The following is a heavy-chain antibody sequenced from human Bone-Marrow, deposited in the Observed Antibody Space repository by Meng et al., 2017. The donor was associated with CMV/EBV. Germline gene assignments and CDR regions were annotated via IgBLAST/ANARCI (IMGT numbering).Heavy chain of an antibody. D-gene: IGHD2-2*01. J-gene: IGHJ4*02. V-gene: IGHV3-48*03. Sequence: GGSLRLSCAASGFTFSSYEMNWVRQAPGKGLEWVSYISSSGSTIYYADSVKGRFTISRDNAKNSLYLQMNSLRAEDTAVYYCARGFYCSSTGCYRYFDYWGQGTLVTVSS. CDR2: ISSSGSTI. CDR1: GFTFSSYE. CDR3: ARGFYCSSTGCYRYFDY.